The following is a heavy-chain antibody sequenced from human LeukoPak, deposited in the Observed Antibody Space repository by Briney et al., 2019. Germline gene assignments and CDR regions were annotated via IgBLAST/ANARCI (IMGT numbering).Heavy chain of an antibody. CDR1: GYTFTGYY. CDR3: ARSQRTRPIDY. D-gene: IGHD6-25*01. Sequence: GASVKVSCKASGYTFTGYYMHWVRQAPGQGLEWMGWVSANNGNINYAQKFQDRVTLTTDTSTSTVYMELRSLRSDDTAVYYCARSQRTRPIDYWGQGTLGTVSS. J-gene: IGHJ4*02. CDR2: VSANNGNI. V-gene: IGHV1-18*04.